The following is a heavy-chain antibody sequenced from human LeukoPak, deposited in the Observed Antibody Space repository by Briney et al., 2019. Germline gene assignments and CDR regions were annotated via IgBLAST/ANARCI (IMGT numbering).Heavy chain of an antibody. D-gene: IGHD1-14*01. Sequence: GGSLRLSCAASGFTFSSCVMSWFRQAPGRGLEWVSSMTGNGATSWYAGSVRGRFTISRDNSKSTLYLQMNNLRPDDTAVYYCAKMSGHPVMAYRIGSWGQGTLVIVSS. CDR2: MTGNGATS. V-gene: IGHV3-23*01. CDR3: AKMSGHPVMAYRIGS. J-gene: IGHJ4*02. CDR1: GFTFSSCV.